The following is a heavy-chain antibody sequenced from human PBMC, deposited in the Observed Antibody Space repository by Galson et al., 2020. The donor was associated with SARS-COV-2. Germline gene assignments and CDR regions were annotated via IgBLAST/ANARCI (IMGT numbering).Heavy chain of an antibody. CDR2: INPVNSDN. CDR1: EYTFSNYW. D-gene: IGHD7-27*01. Sequence: GASLKISCKGSEYTFSNYWIGWVRQMPGKGLEWMAIINPVNSDNRYSPSFGGQVNISADKSTNTPYLQRSTLRASDSAMYYCARREAVTGASFDYWCQGTLVAVSS. J-gene: IGHJ4*02. CDR3: ARREAVTGASFDY. V-gene: IGHV5-51*01.